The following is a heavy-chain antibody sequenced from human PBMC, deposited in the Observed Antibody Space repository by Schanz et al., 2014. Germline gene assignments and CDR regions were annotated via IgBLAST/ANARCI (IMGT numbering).Heavy chain of an antibody. CDR1: GYSFSDYD. J-gene: IGHJ4*02. CDR3: AREYASTWFESNVMAGRIDN. D-gene: IGHD2-8*01. V-gene: IGHV3-30*02. Sequence: VQLVESGGGVVQPGGSLRLSCVGSGYSFSDYDMYWIRQAPGKGLEWLAFLRSDGSRRDYADSVKGRFTISRDAAKDSLFLQMTSLRADDTAVYFCAREYASTWFESNVMAGRIDNWGQGTLVTVSS. CDR2: LRSDGSRR.